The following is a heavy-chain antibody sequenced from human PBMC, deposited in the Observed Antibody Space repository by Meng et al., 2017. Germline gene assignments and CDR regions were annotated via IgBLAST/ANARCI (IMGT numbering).Heavy chain of an antibody. Sequence: QVRVVKCGSELRKPGASVKVSCKASGYTLTSYAINWLRQAPGQGLQWMGWIDTKTGNPTYVPGFTGRLVFSLDTSVSTAYLQISGLKADDTAVYYCTRDGYSDCSRTSCFDSWGQGTLVTVSS. CDR3: TRDGYSDCSRTSCFDS. D-gene: IGHD2-2*01. CDR2: IDTKTGNP. J-gene: IGHJ4*02. CDR1: GYTLTSYA. V-gene: IGHV7-4-1*02.